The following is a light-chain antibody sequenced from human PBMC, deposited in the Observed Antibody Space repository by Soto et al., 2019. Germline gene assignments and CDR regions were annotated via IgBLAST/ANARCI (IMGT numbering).Light chain of an antibody. CDR2: AVT. CDR1: SSDVGGYNY. V-gene: IGLV2-14*01. J-gene: IGLJ1*01. CDR3: SSYTSSSTL. Sequence: QSALAQPASVSGSPGQSITISCTGTSSDVGGYNYVSWYQQHPGKAPKLMIYAVTDRPSGVSSRFSGSKSGNTASLTISGLQAEDKADYYFSSYTSSSTLFGTGTKVTVL.